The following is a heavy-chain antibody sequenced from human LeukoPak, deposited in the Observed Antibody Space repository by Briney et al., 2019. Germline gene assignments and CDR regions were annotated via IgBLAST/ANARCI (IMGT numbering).Heavy chain of an antibody. Sequence: GGSLRLSCGVSGITLSNYGMSWVRQAPGKGLEWVAGISDSGGRTNYADSVKGRFTISRDNPKNTLYLQMNSLRVEDTAVYYCAKSATMVRGVNDAFDIWGQGTMVTVSS. CDR1: GITLSNYG. J-gene: IGHJ3*02. V-gene: IGHV3-23*01. D-gene: IGHD3-10*01. CDR3: AKSATMVRGVNDAFDI. CDR2: ISDSGGRT.